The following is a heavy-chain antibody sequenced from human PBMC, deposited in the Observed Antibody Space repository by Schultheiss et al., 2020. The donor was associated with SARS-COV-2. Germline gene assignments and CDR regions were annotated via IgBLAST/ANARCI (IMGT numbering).Heavy chain of an antibody. V-gene: IGHV3-30*14. CDR1: GFTFSSYA. D-gene: IGHD1-1*01. J-gene: IGHJ4*02. CDR3: ARVRKVWASNNWSYYFDY. Sequence: GESLKISCAASGFTFSSYAMHWVRQAPGKGLEWVAVISYDGSNKYYADSVKGRFTISRDNSKNTLYLQMNSLRAEDTAVYYCARVRKVWASNNWSYYFDYWGQGTLVTVSS. CDR2: ISYDGSNK.